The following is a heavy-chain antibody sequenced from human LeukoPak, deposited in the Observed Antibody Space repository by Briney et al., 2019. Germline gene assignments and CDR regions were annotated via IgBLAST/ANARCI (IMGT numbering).Heavy chain of an antibody. CDR2: IDPSDSYT. CDR3: ARLSGYYGSGSYEYYFDY. Sequence: PGESLKISCKGSGYSFTSYWISWVRQMPGKGLEWMGRIDPSDSYTNYSPSFQGHVTISADKSISTAYLQCSSLKASDTAMYYCARLSGYYGSGSYEYYFDYWGQGTLVTVSS. D-gene: IGHD3-10*01. CDR1: GYSFTSYW. J-gene: IGHJ4*02. V-gene: IGHV5-10-1*01.